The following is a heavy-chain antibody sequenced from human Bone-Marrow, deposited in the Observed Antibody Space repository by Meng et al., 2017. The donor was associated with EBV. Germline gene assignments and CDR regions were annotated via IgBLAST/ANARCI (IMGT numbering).Heavy chain of an antibody. CDR1: CGTCRSDA. J-gene: IGHJ4*02. D-gene: IGHD3-10*01. V-gene: IGHV1-69*01. CDR3: ASESGRGFTPDY. CDR2: LLPLSDAP. Sequence: VRAVASGVEVKKPVSPVKVSCKASCGTCRSDAISWVRQAPGQGLEWMGGLLPLSDAPHYAQKCQGRVTITADESTITHYLDLSGLRAEDTAVYYCASESGRGFTPDYWGQGTLVTVSS.